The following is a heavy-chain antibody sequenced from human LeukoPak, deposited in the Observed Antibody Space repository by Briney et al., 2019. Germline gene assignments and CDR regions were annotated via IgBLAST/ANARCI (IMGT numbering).Heavy chain of an antibody. V-gene: IGHV1-46*01. CDR2: INPSGGST. J-gene: IGHJ4*02. CDR3: ARADYCSSTSCYLHY. Sequence: ASVKVSCKASGYTFTSYYMHWVRQAPGQGLEWMGIINPSGGSTSYARKFQGRVTMTRDMSTSTVYMELSSLRSEDTAVYYCARADYCSSTSCYLHYWGQGTLVTVSS. D-gene: IGHD2-2*01. CDR1: GYTFTSYY.